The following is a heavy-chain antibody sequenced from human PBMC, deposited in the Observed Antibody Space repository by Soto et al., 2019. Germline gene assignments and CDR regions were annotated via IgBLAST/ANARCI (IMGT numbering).Heavy chain of an antibody. CDR1: GYTFTGYY. CDR3: ARDYYGSGNGYYGMDV. D-gene: IGHD3-10*01. Sequence: ASVKVSCKASGYTFTGYYMHWVRQAPGQGLEWMGWINPNSGGTNYAQKFQGWVTMTRDTPISTAYMELSRLRSDDTAVYYCARDYYGSGNGYYGMDVWGQGTTVTVSS. J-gene: IGHJ6*02. CDR2: INPNSGGT. V-gene: IGHV1-2*04.